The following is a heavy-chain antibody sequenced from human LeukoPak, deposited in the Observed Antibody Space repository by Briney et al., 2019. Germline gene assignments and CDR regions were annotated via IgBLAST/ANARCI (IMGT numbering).Heavy chain of an antibody. CDR3: ARDWGMYYMDV. CDR2: INPNSGGT. Sequence: ASVKVSCKASGYTFTSYYMHWVRQAPGQGLEWMGWINPNSGGTNYAQKLQGRVTMTTDTSTSTAYMELRSLRSDDTAVYYCARDWGMYYMDVWGKGTTVTVSS. J-gene: IGHJ6*03. D-gene: IGHD2-8*01. CDR1: GYTFTSYY. V-gene: IGHV1-2*02.